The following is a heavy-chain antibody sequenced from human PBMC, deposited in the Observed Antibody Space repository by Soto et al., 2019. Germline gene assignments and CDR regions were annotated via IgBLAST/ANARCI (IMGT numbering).Heavy chain of an antibody. CDR2: IYYSGNT. V-gene: IGHV4-30-4*01. J-gene: IGHJ4*02. CDR1: GGSISSGDYY. D-gene: IGHD5-12*01. Sequence: TQTRSLTCTVSGGSISSGDYYWRWIRQPPWKYLEWVAYIYYSGNTYYNPSLKSRLTMSVDTSKNLFSLKLSSVTAADTALYYCARVSSGYDDYWGQGTLVPV. CDR3: ARVSSGYDDY.